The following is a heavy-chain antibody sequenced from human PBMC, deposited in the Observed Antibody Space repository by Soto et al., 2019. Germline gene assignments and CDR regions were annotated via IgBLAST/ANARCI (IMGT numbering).Heavy chain of an antibody. CDR1: GYTFTGYY. CDR2: INPNSGGT. Sequence: SSVNFSCKASGYTFTGYYMHWVRQAPGQGLEWMGWINPNSGGTNYAQKFQGRVTMTRDTSISTAYMELSRLRSDDTAVYYCARGAARYGSGSYYPLFDYWGQGTLVTVSS. CDR3: ARGAARYGSGSYYPLFDY. J-gene: IGHJ4*02. D-gene: IGHD3-10*01. V-gene: IGHV1-2*02.